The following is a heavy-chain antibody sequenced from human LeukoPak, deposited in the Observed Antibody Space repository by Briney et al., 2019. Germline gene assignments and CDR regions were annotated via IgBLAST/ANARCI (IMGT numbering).Heavy chain of an antibody. CDR2: ISSSGGST. J-gene: IGHJ5*02. D-gene: IGHD3-10*01. CDR1: GFTFSKYA. Sequence: PGGSLRLSCAASGFTFSKYAMTWVRQAPGKGLEWVSGISSSGGSTYYADSVKGRFTISRDNSKNTLYLQMNSLRAEDTAVYYCAREGGSGSPRFDPWGQGTLVTVSS. V-gene: IGHV3-23*01. CDR3: AREGGSGSPRFDP.